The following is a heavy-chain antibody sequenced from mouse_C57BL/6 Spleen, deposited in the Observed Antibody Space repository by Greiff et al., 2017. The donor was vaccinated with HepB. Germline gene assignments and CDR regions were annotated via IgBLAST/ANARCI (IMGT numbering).Heavy chain of an antibody. J-gene: IGHJ1*03. V-gene: IGHV5-17*01. CDR1: GFTFSDYG. CDR3: ASTGVLLRSPNWYFDV. Sequence: EVQVVESGGGLVKPGGSLKLSCAASGFTFSDYGMHWVRQAPEKGLEWVAYISSGSSTIYYADTVKGRFTISRDNAKNTLFLQMTRMRSEDTAMYYYASTGVLLRSPNWYFDVWGTGTTVTVSS. D-gene: IGHD1-1*01. CDR2: ISSGSSTI.